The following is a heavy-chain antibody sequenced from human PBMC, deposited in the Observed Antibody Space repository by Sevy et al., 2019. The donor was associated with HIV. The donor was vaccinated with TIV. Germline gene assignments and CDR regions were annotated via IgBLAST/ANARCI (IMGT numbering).Heavy chain of an antibody. Sequence: ASVKVSCKASGYTFTGYYMHWVRQAPGQGLEWMGWINPNSGGTNYALKFQGRVTMTRDTSISTAYMELSRLRSDDTAVYYCARDFGYGDYSPFDYWGQGTLVTVSS. D-gene: IGHD4-17*01. J-gene: IGHJ4*02. CDR1: GYTFTGYY. CDR2: INPNSGGT. CDR3: ARDFGYGDYSPFDY. V-gene: IGHV1-2*02.